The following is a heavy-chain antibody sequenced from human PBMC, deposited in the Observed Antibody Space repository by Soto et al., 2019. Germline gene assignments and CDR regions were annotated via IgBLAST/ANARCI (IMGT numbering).Heavy chain of an antibody. J-gene: IGHJ5*02. Sequence: GXSVKVSCKASGGTFSSYAISWVRQAPGQGLEWMGGIIPIFGTANYAQKFQGRVTITADKSTSTAYMELSSLRSEDTAVYYCARRTDRYHFRSGPGWFDPWGQGNLVTVSS. CDR3: ARRTDRYHFRSGPGWFDP. CDR2: IIPIFGTA. V-gene: IGHV1-69*06. D-gene: IGHD3-3*01. CDR1: GGTFSSYA.